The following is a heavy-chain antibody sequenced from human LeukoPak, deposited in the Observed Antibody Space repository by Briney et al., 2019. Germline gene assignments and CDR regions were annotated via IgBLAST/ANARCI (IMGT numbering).Heavy chain of an antibody. CDR3: ARALGGDYYDSFWFDP. CDR1: GFTFSNAW. D-gene: IGHD3-3*01. Sequence: PGGSLRLSCAASGFTFSNAWMHWVRQAPGKGLVWVSRINSDGSSTSYADSVKGRFTISRDNAKNTLYLQMNSLRAEDTAVYYCARALGGDYYDSFWFDPWGQGTLVTVSS. CDR2: INSDGSST. V-gene: IGHV3-74*01. J-gene: IGHJ5*02.